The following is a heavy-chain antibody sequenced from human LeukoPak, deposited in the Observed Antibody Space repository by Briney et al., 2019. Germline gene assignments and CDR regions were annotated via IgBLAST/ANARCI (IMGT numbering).Heavy chain of an antibody. V-gene: IGHV4-39*07. CDR2: IYYSGST. D-gene: IGHD3-9*01. CDR3: ASFRSDYDILTGYYEDDY. CDR1: GGSISSSSYY. Sequence: PSETLSLTCTVSGGSISSSSYYWGWIRQPPGKGLEWIGSIYYSGSTYYNPSLKSRVTISVDTSKNQFSLKLSSVTAADTAVYYCASFRSDYDILTGYYEDDYWGQGTLVTVSS. J-gene: IGHJ4*02.